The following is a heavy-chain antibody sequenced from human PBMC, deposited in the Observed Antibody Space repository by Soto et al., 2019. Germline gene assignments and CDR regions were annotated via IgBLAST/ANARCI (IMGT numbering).Heavy chain of an antibody. Sequence: QVQLVQSGAEVKKPGSSVKVSCKASGGTLSRSAISWVRQAPGQGLEWMGGIIPIFGPAIYAQKFLGRVSIIADESTRTAYMEMISMRSEDTAVYYCGTGSSWTKVESWGQGTLVTVSS. CDR2: IIPIFGPA. J-gene: IGHJ4*02. CDR1: GGTLSRSA. CDR3: GTGSSWTKVES. V-gene: IGHV1-69*01. D-gene: IGHD6-13*01.